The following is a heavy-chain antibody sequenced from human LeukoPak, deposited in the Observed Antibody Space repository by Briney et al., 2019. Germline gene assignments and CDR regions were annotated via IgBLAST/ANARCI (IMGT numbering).Heavy chain of an antibody. CDR1: GFTFSSYA. CDR3: AKYRSAWSFDY. J-gene: IGHJ4*02. Sequence: GGSLRLSCAASGFTFSSYAMTWVRQAPGKGLEWVSAISGNGGSTNYADSVKGRFTTSRDNSKNTLYLQVNSLRAEDTAVYYCAKYRSAWSFDYWGQGTLVTVSS. CDR2: ISGNGGST. V-gene: IGHV3-23*01. D-gene: IGHD6-13*01.